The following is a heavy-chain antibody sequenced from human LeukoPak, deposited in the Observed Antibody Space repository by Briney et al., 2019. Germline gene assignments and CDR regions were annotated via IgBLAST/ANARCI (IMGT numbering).Heavy chain of an antibody. CDR2: IKQDGSEK. V-gene: IGHV3-7*01. CDR1: GFTFSSYW. J-gene: IGHJ6*02. CDR3: ARLKQWLVRDYYYYGMDV. D-gene: IGHD6-19*01. Sequence: GGSLRLSCAASGFTFSSYWMSWVRQAPGKGLEWGANIKQDGSEKYYVDSVKGRFTISRDNTKNSLYLQMNSLRAEDTAVYYCARLKQWLVRDYYYYGMDVWGQGTTVTVSS.